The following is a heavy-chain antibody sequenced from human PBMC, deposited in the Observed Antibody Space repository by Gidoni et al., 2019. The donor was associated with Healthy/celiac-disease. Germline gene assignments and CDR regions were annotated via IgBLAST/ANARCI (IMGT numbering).Heavy chain of an antibody. CDR3: ARDQMLGYCSSTSCSAFDY. Sequence: QVQLVQSGAEVKKPGASVKVSCKASGYTFTSYGISWVRQAPGQGLEWMGWISAYNGNTNYAQKLQGRVTMTTDTSTSTAYMELRSLRSDDTAVYYCARDQMLGYCSSTSCSAFDYWGQGTLVTVSS. J-gene: IGHJ4*02. CDR1: GYTFTSYG. D-gene: IGHD2-2*01. CDR2: ISAYNGNT. V-gene: IGHV1-18*01.